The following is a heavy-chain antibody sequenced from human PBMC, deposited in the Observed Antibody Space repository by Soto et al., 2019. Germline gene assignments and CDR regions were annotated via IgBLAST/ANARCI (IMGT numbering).Heavy chain of an antibody. Sequence: GGSLRLSCAASGFTFSSYAMSWVRQAPGKGLEWVSAISGSGGSTYYADSVKGRFTISRDNSKNTLYLQMNSLRAEDTAVYYWAMVDSGATYCDYWGKGALFTVSS. D-gene: IGHD4-17*01. CDR1: GFTFSSYA. CDR3: AMVDSGATYCDY. J-gene: IGHJ4*02. V-gene: IGHV3-23*01. CDR2: ISGSGGST.